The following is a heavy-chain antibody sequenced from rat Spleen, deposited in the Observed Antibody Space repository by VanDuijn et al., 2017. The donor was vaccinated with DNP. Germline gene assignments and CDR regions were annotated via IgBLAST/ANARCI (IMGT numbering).Heavy chain of an antibody. V-gene: IGHV5-7*01. CDR1: GFTFSDYN. Sequence: EVQLVDSGGGLVQPGRSLKLSCAASGFTFSDYNMAWVRQAPTKGLDWVATISNTGDSTYYRDSVRGRFTISRDNGESSLYLQMDSLRSEDTATYYCATGGDGSYSFAYWGQGTLVTVSS. CDR3: ATGGDGSYSFAY. D-gene: IGHD1-12*02. CDR2: ISNTGDST. J-gene: IGHJ3*01.